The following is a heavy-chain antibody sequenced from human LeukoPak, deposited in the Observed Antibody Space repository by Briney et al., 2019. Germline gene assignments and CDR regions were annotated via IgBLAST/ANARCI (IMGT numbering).Heavy chain of an antibody. CDR1: GFTFSSYS. J-gene: IGHJ3*02. V-gene: IGHV3-21*01. D-gene: IGHD2-15*01. CDR3: ARDPIRYCSGGSCHSDAFDI. Sequence: KPGGSLRLSCAASGFTFSSYSMNWVRQAPGKGLEWVSSISSSSSYIYYADSVKGRFTISRDNAKNSLYLQMNSLRAEDTAVYYCARDPIRYCSGGSCHSDAFDIWGQGTMVTVSS. CDR2: ISSSSSYI.